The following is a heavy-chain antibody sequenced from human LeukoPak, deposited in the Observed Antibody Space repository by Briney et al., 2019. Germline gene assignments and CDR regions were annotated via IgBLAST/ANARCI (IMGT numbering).Heavy chain of an antibody. V-gene: IGHV3-23*01. Sequence: GGSLRLSCAASGFTFSSYAMSWVRQAPGKGLEWVSSISGSGGRTYYADSVKGRFTISRDNSKNTLYLQMNSLRAEDTAVYYCAKDQDDSSGYYPEYFQHWGQGTLVTVSS. CDR2: ISGSGGRT. CDR3: AKDQDDSSGYYPEYFQH. D-gene: IGHD3-22*01. CDR1: GFTFSSYA. J-gene: IGHJ1*01.